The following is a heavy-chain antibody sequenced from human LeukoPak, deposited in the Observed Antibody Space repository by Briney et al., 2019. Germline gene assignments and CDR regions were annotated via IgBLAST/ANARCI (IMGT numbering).Heavy chain of an antibody. Sequence: GGSLRLSCAASGFPFSTYWITWVRQAPGKGLEWVANIKNDGSEKYYVDSVKGRFTISRDNAENSLFLQMNSLRVEDTAIYYCTRDSGLTGYDLLNYWGQGTLVTVSS. CDR1: GFPFSTYW. D-gene: IGHD5-12*01. J-gene: IGHJ4*02. CDR3: TRDSGLTGYDLLNY. V-gene: IGHV3-7*01. CDR2: IKNDGSEK.